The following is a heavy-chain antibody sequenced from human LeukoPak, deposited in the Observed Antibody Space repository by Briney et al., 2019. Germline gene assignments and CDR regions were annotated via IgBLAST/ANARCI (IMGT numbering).Heavy chain of an antibody. CDR2: INPNSGGT. Sequence: GASVKVSCKASGYTFTGYYMHWVRQAPGQGLEWMGWINPNSGGTNYAQKFQGRVTMTRDTSISTAYVELSRLRSDDTAVYYCARDRVWQRGSFDYWGQGTLVTVSS. J-gene: IGHJ4*02. CDR1: GYTFTGYY. CDR3: ARDRVWQRGSFDY. D-gene: IGHD6-6*01. V-gene: IGHV1-2*02.